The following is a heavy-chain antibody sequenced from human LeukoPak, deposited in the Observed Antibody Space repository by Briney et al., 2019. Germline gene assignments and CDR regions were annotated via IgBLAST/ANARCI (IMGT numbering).Heavy chain of an antibody. CDR3: ARDPRNHYSSSWYSNWFDP. D-gene: IGHD6-13*01. Sequence: TGGSPRLSCAASGFTFSSYSMNWVRQAPGKGLEWVSSISSSSSYIYYADSVKGRFTISRDNAKNSLYLQMNSLRAEDTAVYYCARDPRNHYSSSWYSNWFDPWGQGTLVTVPS. CDR2: ISSSSSYI. J-gene: IGHJ5*02. V-gene: IGHV3-21*01. CDR1: GFTFSSYS.